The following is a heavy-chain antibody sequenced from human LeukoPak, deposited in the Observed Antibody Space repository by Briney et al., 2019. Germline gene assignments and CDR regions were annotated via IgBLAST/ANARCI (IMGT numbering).Heavy chain of an antibody. J-gene: IGHJ4*02. V-gene: IGHV1-18*01. CDR1: GFTFSTSD. Sequence: ASVNVSCKASGFTFSTSDSFWMRQAPGQGLEYMGWINVNEVHADYAQNFQGRISMFTDTSTNTAYMELAGLKSNDTAVYYCAKGAGFDYVWKKSRYFDYWGQGTLVTVSS. CDR3: AKGAGFDYVWKKSRYFDY. CDR2: INVNEVHA. D-gene: IGHD3-16*01.